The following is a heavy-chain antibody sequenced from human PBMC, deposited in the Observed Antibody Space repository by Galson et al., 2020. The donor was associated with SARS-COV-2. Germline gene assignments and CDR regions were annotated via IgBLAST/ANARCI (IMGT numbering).Heavy chain of an antibody. CDR2: IIGGGDDT. CDR3: VKVPWTGDYGDYSALFDY. CDR1: GFIFNKYA. J-gene: IGHJ4*02. Sequence: GGSLRLSCAASGFIFNKYAMGWVRQAPEKGLEWVSSIIGGGDDTFYADPVNGRFTLSRDNSKDTLHLQMNSLTADDTAIYYCVKVPWTGDYGDYSALFDYWGQGTLVTVSS. D-gene: IGHD4-17*01. V-gene: IGHV3-23*01.